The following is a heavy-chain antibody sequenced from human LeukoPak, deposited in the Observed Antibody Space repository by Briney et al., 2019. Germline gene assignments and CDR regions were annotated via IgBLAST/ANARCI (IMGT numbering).Heavy chain of an antibody. CDR3: ARGVGLLLWFGELLGNPFDY. D-gene: IGHD3-10*01. CDR2: ISYDGSNK. Sequence: SGGSLRLSCAASGFTFSSYAMHWVRQAPGKGLEWVAVISYDGSNKYYADSVKGRFTISRDNSKNTLYLQMNSLRAEDTAVYYCARGVGLLLWFGELLGNPFDYWGQGTLVTVSS. CDR1: GFTFSSYA. V-gene: IGHV3-30-3*01. J-gene: IGHJ4*02.